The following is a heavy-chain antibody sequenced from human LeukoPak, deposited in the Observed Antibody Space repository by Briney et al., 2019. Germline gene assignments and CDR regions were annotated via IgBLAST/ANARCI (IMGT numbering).Heavy chain of an antibody. D-gene: IGHD3-22*01. CDR3: AGDRYYYDSSGYYLSY. Sequence: SETLSLTCAVYGGSFSGYDWSWIRQPPGKGLEWIGEINHSGSTNYNPSLKSRVTISVDTSKNQFSLKLSSVTAADTAVYYCAGDRYYYDSSGYYLSYWGQGTLVTVSS. J-gene: IGHJ4*02. V-gene: IGHV4-34*01. CDR2: INHSGST. CDR1: GGSFSGYD.